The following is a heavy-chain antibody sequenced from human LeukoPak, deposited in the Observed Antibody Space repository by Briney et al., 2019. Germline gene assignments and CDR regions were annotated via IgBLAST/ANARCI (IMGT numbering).Heavy chain of an antibody. D-gene: IGHD3-22*01. Sequence: SVKVSCKASGYTFTNYGISWVRQAPGQGLEWMGRIIPILGIANYAQKFQGRVTITADKSTSTAYMELSSLRSEDTAVYYCARSGDYYYDSSGHRGAFDIWGQGTMVTVSS. CDR3: ARSGDYYYDSSGHRGAFDI. J-gene: IGHJ3*02. CDR1: GYTFTNYG. V-gene: IGHV1-69*04. CDR2: IIPILGIA.